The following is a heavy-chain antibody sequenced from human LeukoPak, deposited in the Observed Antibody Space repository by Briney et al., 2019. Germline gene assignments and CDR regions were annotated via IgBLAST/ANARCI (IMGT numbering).Heavy chain of an antibody. D-gene: IGHD3-10*01. J-gene: IGHJ5*02. CDR2: IYPGDSDT. CDR1: GYSLTTYW. CDR3: AGSYYGSGRQKYNWFDP. Sequence: GESLKISCKGSGYSLTTYWIGWLRQMPGKALEWMWIIYPGDSDTRYSPSFQGQVTISADKSIGTAYLQWSSLKASDTAMYYCAGSYYGSGRQKYNWFDPWGQGTLVTVSS. V-gene: IGHV5-51*01.